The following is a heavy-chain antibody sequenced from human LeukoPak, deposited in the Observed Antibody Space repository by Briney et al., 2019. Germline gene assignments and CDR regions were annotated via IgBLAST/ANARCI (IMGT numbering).Heavy chain of an antibody. J-gene: IGHJ3*02. V-gene: IGHV1-18*01. CDR3: ARAPYDYVWGSYRYHAFDI. Sequence: ASVKVSCKASGYTFNSYGISWVRQAPGQGLEWMGWVSGDTGNRNYAQKFQGRVTMTTDISTSIGYMELRSLRSDDTAVYYCARAPYDYVWGSYRYHAFDIWGQGTMVTVSS. D-gene: IGHD3-16*02. CDR2: VSGDTGNR. CDR1: GYTFNSYG.